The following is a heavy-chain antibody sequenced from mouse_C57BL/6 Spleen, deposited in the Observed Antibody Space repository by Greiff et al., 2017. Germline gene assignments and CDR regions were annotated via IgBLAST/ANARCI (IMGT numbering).Heavy chain of an antibody. V-gene: IGHV1-61*01. CDR2: IYPSDSET. Sequence: QVQLQQPGAELVRPGSSVKLSCKASGYTFTSYWMAWVKQRPGQGLEWIGNIYPSDSETHYNQKFKDKATLTVDKSSSTAYMQLSSLTSEDSAVYYCARLDYDYDGPFAYWGQGTLVTVSA. D-gene: IGHD2-4*01. CDR3: ARLDYDYDGPFAY. CDR1: GYTFTSYW. J-gene: IGHJ3*01.